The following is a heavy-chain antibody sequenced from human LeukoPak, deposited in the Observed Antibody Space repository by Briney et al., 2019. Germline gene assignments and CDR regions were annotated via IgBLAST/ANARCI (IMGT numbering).Heavy chain of an antibody. CDR1: GFAFSSYA. V-gene: IGHV3-23*01. J-gene: IGHJ4*02. CDR3: AKSGLNRFDY. Sequence: GGSLRLSCATSGFAFSSYAMSWVRQAPVKGLEWVSSFSGSGGNTYYADSVKARFTVSRDNSKNTLYLQMNSLRAEDTAVYYCAKSGLNRFDYWGQGTLVTVSS. D-gene: IGHD2-15*01. CDR2: FSGSGGNT.